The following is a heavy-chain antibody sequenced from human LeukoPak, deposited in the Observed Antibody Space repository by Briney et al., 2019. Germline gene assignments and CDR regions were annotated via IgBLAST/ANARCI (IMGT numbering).Heavy chain of an antibody. CDR2: IYYSGNT. Sequence: SETLSLTCTVSGGSISSSGSYWGWIRQPPGKGLEWIGSIYYSGNTYNPSLKSRVTISVDTSKNQFSLNLTTVNAADTAVYYCARVMAARREDLNWFDPWGQGTLVTVSS. CDR3: ARVMAARREDLNWFDP. J-gene: IGHJ5*02. V-gene: IGHV4-39*07. D-gene: IGHD6-6*01. CDR1: GGSISSSGSY.